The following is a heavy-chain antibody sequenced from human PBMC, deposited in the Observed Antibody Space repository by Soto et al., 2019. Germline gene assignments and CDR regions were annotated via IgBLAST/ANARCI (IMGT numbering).Heavy chain of an antibody. J-gene: IGHJ5*02. CDR3: AREPISTPRGVTQVDP. D-gene: IGHD3-10*01. CDR1: GAPISSGGFY. V-gene: IGHV4-31*03. Sequence: QVRLQESGPGLVRPSQTLSLTCNVSGAPISSGGFYWSWIRQHPGKGPEWIGYIYNSGTTFYNPSLGSRVTMSLDAAKNHFSLELRSVTVADTAVYYSAREPISTPRGVTQVDPWGQGTQVTVSS. CDR2: IYNSGTT.